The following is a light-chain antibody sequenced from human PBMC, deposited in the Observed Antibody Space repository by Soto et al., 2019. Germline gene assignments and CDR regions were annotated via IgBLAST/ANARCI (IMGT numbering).Light chain of an antibody. J-gene: IGKJ3*01. CDR1: QSVTSNF. CDR3: HQYGSSPLT. CDR2: GAS. V-gene: IGKV3-20*01. Sequence: EIVLTQSPGTLSLSPGERATLTCRASQSVTSNFLAWYQQKPGQAPRLLMYGASSRATGIPDRFSGSGSGTDFTLTICRLEPEDFALYYCHQYGSSPLTFGPGTKVDIK.